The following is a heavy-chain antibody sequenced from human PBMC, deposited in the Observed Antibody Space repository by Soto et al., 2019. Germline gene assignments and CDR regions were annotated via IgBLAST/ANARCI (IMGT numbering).Heavy chain of an antibody. CDR3: ARDQGEWDSGWGGMDV. Sequence: SETLSLTCTVSGGSISSYYWSWIRQPPGKGLEWIGYIYYSGSTNYNPSLKSRVTISVDTSKNQFSLKLSSVTAADTAVYYCARDQGEWDSGWGGMDVWGQGTTVTVSS. J-gene: IGHJ6*02. V-gene: IGHV4-59*01. CDR2: IYYSGST. CDR1: GGSISSYY. D-gene: IGHD6-19*01.